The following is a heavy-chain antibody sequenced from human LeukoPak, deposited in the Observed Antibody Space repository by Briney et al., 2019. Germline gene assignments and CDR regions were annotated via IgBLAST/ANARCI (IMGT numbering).Heavy chain of an antibody. J-gene: IGHJ3*02. CDR1: GGSISSYY. V-gene: IGHV4-59*01. Sequence: SETLSLTCTASGGSISSYYWSWIRQPPGKGLEWIGCIYYSGSTNYNPYLIRGVTRSVDTSKNQFSLKLSSVTAADTAVYYCARDGPPGAFDIWGQGTMVTVSS. CDR3: ARDGPPGAFDI. CDR2: IYYSGST. D-gene: IGHD7-27*01.